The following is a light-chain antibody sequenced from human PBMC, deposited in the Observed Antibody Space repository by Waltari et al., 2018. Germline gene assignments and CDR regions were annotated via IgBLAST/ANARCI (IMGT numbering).Light chain of an antibody. V-gene: IGKV1-27*01. J-gene: IGKJ4*01. Sequence: TCRTGVSNRFSGSGSGTDFTLTINSLQPEDVAVYYCRQDSSTPLTFGGGTKVEI. CDR3: RQDSSTPLT.